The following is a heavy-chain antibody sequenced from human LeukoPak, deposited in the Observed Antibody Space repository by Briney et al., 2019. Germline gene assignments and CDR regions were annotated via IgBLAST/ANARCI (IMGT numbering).Heavy chain of an antibody. Sequence: GASVKVSCKASGYSFTNYYLHWVRQAPGQGFEWMGWINPNSGGANCAQKFQGRVTMTRDTSISTAYMELSRLRTDDTAVYYCVRDREGHYYGSHTFDIWGQGTVLTVSS. CDR3: VRDREGHYYGSHTFDI. V-gene: IGHV1-2*02. J-gene: IGHJ3*02. CDR2: INPNSGGA. CDR1: GYSFTNYY. D-gene: IGHD3-10*01.